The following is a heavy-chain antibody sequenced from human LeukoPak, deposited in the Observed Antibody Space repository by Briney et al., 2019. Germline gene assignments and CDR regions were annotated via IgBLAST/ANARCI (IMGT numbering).Heavy chain of an antibody. CDR1: GFRFTSYA. V-gene: IGHV3-23*01. Sequence: GGSLRLSCVASGFRFTSYAMSWVRQAPGKGLEWVSTISGSGGATFSADSVKGRFTISRDNSKNTLYLQMNSLRVEDTAVYFCARGIVVVATEYYFDYWGQGSQVTVSS. CDR2: ISGSGGAT. J-gene: IGHJ4*02. D-gene: IGHD3-22*01. CDR3: ARGIVVVATEYYFDY.